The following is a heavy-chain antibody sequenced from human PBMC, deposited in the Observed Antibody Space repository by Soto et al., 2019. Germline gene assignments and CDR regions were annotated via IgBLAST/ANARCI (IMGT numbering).Heavy chain of an antibody. V-gene: IGHV4-59*01. CDR1: SDSISSYY. Sequence: SETLSLTCTVSSDSISSYYWSWIRQPPGKRLEWIGYVSYSGSTDYNPSLKSRVTTSGDTSKNQFSLKVSSVTAADTAVYYCARETSWQLPFDYWGQGTLVTVSS. D-gene: IGHD6-13*01. J-gene: IGHJ4*02. CDR3: ARETSWQLPFDY. CDR2: VSYSGST.